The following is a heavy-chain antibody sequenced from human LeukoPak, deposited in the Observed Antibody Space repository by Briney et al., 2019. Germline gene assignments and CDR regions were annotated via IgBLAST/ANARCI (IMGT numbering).Heavy chain of an antibody. CDR3: ARSTGTTYDY. V-gene: IGHV3-74*01. J-gene: IGHJ4*02. Sequence: PGRSLRLSCAASGFTFSSYWMHWVRQAPGKGLVWVSRINSDGSSTIYADSVKGRFTIPRDNAKNTLYLQMNSLRAEDTAVYYCARSTGTTYDYWGQGTLVTVSS. D-gene: IGHD1-7*01. CDR1: GFTFSSYW. CDR2: INSDGSST.